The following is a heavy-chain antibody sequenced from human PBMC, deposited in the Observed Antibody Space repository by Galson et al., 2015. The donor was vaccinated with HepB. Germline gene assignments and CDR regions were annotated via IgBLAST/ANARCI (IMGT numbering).Heavy chain of an antibody. Sequence: SVKVSCKASGYPFITYLIHWVRQAPGQGLEWMGWINTANGNTKFSQTFQGRVTFTRDTSASTAYMGLSSLRSDDTAVYYCARGLTTLTTWDFAFWGQGTLVTVSS. J-gene: IGHJ4*02. D-gene: IGHD4-17*01. CDR2: INTANGNT. CDR1: GYPFITYL. V-gene: IGHV1-3*04. CDR3: ARGLTTLTTWDFAF.